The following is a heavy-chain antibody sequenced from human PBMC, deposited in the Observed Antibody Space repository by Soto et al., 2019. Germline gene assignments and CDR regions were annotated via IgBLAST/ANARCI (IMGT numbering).Heavy chain of an antibody. CDR3: AGEIYDSSGYYAPFDY. D-gene: IGHD3-22*01. CDR2: ISSSSSTI. CDR1: GFTFSSYS. Sequence: GGSLRLSCAASGFTFSSYSMNWVRQAPGKGLEWVSYISSSSSTIYYADSVKGRFTISRDNAKNSLYLQMNSLRAEDTAVYYCAGEIYDSSGYYAPFDYWGQGTLVTV. V-gene: IGHV3-48*01. J-gene: IGHJ4*02.